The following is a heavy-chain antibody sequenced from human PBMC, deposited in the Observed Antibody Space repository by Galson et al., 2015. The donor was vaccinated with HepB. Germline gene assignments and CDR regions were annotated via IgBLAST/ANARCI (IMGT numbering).Heavy chain of an antibody. Sequence: SVKVSCKASGYTFTSYGISWVRQAPGQGLEWMGWISAYNGNTNYAQKLQGRVTMTTDTSTSTAYMELRSLRSDDTAVYYCARDQGGPSYDFWSPLGYYYYYMDVWGKGTTVTVSS. CDR3: ARDQGGPSYDFWSPLGYYYYYMDV. J-gene: IGHJ6*03. CDR1: GYTFTSYG. V-gene: IGHV1-18*01. D-gene: IGHD3-3*01. CDR2: ISAYNGNT.